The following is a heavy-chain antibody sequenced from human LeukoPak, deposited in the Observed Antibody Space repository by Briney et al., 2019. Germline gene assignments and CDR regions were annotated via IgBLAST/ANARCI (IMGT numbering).Heavy chain of an antibody. Sequence: SETLSLTCAVYGGSFSGYYWSWIRQPPGKGLEWIGAINHSVSTNNNPSLMSGVTISVDTSKNQFCMKLSSVTAANTAVYYCARGRGKYYGAGSYYFDDWGQGTLVTVSS. CDR1: GGSFSGYY. J-gene: IGHJ4*02. V-gene: IGHV4-34*01. CDR3: ARGRGKYYGAGSYYFDD. D-gene: IGHD3-10*01. CDR2: INHSVST.